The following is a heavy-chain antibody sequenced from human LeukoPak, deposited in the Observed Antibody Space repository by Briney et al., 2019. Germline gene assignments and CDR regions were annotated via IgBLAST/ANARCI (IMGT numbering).Heavy chain of an antibody. V-gene: IGHV3-21*01. Sequence: GGSLRLSCAASGFTFDSSWMSWVRQAPGKGLEWVSSISSSSSYLYYADSVKGRFTISRDNAKNSLYLQMNSLRAEDTAVYYCAELGITMIGGAWGKGTTVTISS. CDR3: AELGITMIGGA. CDR1: GFTFDSSW. D-gene: IGHD3-10*02. J-gene: IGHJ6*04. CDR2: ISSSSSYL.